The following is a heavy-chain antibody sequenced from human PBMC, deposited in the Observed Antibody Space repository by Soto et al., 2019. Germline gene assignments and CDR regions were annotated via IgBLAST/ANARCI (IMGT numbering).Heavy chain of an antibody. CDR2: IIPVFGTA. V-gene: IGHV1-69*15. CDR1: GGTFSTSA. D-gene: IGHD7-27*01. J-gene: IGHJ4*02. Sequence: QVQLVQSGAEVRKPGSSVKVSCKASGGTFSTSAMNWVRQAPGQGLEWMGSIIPVFGTATYAQSFQGRLTITADGSTTTGYMELSSLRSEDTAVYYCATQLNGDLDFWGQGTLLIVPS. CDR3: ATQLNGDLDF.